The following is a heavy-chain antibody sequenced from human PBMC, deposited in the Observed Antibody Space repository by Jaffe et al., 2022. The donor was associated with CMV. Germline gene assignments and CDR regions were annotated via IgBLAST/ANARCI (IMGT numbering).Heavy chain of an antibody. V-gene: IGHV1-8*01. CDR2: MNPNSGNT. CDR3: ARHYYGSGSYVWYYYGMDV. J-gene: IGHJ6*02. D-gene: IGHD3-10*01. CDR1: GYTFTSYD. Sequence: QVQLVQSGAEVKKPGASVKVSCKASGYTFTSYDINWVRQATGQGLEWMGWMNPNSGNTGYAQKFQGRVTMTRNTSISTAYMELSSLRSEDTAVYYCARHYYGSGSYVWYYYGMDVWGQGTTVTVSS.